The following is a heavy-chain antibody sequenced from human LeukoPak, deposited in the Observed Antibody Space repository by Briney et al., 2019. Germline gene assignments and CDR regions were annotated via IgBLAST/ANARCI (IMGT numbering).Heavy chain of an antibody. CDR3: EGESDAFDI. J-gene: IGHJ3*02. CDR1: GFTFSSYW. V-gene: IGHV3-30*03. Sequence: GGSLRLSCVASGFTFSSYWMHWVRQAPGKGLEWVAFISYDGSEKYYTDSVKGRFTISRDNSKRTLFLQMNSLRTEDAAVYYCEGESDAFDIWGQGTMVTVSS. CDR2: ISYDGSEK.